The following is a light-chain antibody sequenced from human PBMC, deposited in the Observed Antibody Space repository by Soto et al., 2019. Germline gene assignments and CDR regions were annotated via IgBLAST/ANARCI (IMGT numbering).Light chain of an antibody. CDR3: QQLTGYPLT. Sequence: DIQLTQSPSFLSASVGDRVTITCRASQGISSYLAWYQQRPGKAPKLLIYTASTLQYGVPSRFSGSGSGTDFTLTISSLQPEDSATYYCQQLTGYPLTFGGGTKVEVK. CDR2: TAS. CDR1: QGISSY. V-gene: IGKV1-9*01. J-gene: IGKJ4*01.